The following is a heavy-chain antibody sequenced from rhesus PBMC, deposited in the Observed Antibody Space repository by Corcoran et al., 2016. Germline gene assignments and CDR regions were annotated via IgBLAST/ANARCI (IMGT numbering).Heavy chain of an antibody. CDR1: GGSFSSYW. CDR2: INGNSGST. CDR3: ASPRTVGQIDY. D-gene: IGHD3-3*01. V-gene: IGHV4-80*01. J-gene: IGHJ4*01. Sequence: QVQLQESGPGLVKPSETLSLTCAVSGGSFSSYWWSWIRQPPGKGLEWIGEINGNSGSTNYNPSLKSLVTISKGASKNPFSLKLSSVTAADTAVYYCASPRTVGQIDYWGQGVLVTVSS.